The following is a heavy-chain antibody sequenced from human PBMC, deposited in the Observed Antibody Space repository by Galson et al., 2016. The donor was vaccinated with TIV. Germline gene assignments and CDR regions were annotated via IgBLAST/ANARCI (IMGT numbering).Heavy chain of an antibody. CDR2: IAYDGSSR. CDR1: GFTFGSYD. V-gene: IGHV3-30*13. CDR3: ARTFNSYYIDY. J-gene: IGHJ4*02. D-gene: IGHD5-24*01. Sequence: SLRLSCAASGFTFGSYDMHWVRQAPGKGLEWVAFIAYDGSSRNYADSVKGRFTISRDNSKNRLNLHMNSLRPGDTAVYYCARTFNSYYIDYWGQGTLVPVSS.